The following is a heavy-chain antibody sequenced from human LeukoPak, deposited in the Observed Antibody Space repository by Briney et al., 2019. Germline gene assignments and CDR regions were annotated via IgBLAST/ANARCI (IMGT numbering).Heavy chain of an antibody. D-gene: IGHD2-2*01. CDR1: GSTFSSYS. J-gene: IGHJ4*02. CDR3: ARFGDCSSTSCFEDY. Sequence: GGSLRLSCAASGSTFSSYSMNWVRQAPGKGLEWVSSISSSSSYIYYADSVKGRFTISRDNAKNSLYLQMNSLRAEDTAVYYCARFGDCSSTSCFEDYWGQGTLVTVSS. V-gene: IGHV3-21*01. CDR2: ISSSSSYI.